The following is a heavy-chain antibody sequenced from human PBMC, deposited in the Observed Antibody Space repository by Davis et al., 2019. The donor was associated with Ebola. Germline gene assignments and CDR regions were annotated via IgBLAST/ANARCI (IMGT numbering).Heavy chain of an antibody. CDR2: INHSGST. V-gene: IGHV4-34*01. J-gene: IGHJ5*02. Sequence: SETLSLTCTVSGGSISRYYWSWIRPPPGTGLEWIGEINHSGSTNYNPSLKSRVTISVDTSKNQFSLKLSSVTAADTAVYYCARTPRVVGPAAWGQGTLVTVSS. D-gene: IGHD2-2*01. CDR3: ARTPRVVGPAA. CDR1: GGSISRYY.